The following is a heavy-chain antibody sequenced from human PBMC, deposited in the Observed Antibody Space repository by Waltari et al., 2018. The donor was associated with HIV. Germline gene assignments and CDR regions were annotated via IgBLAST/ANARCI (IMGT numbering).Heavy chain of an antibody. Sequence: VHLVESGGGSFQPGGSLGLSCEVTGFSFSKTAMHWVRQGPGKGLEWVARIKPEGTTAKYADSVKGRFLVSRDNDKITLFLHLNRLRVGDTAVYFCVRVLDSFANSDADDAFDVWGQGTLVTVS. D-gene: IGHD1-26*01. V-gene: IGHV3-74*01. CDR1: GFSFSKTA. CDR2: IKPEGTTA. CDR3: VRVLDSFANSDADDAFDV. J-gene: IGHJ3*01.